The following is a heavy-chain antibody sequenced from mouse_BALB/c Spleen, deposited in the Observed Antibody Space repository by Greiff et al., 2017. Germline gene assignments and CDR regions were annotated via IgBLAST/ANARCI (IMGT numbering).Heavy chain of an antibody. J-gene: IGHJ4*01. Sequence: VQLQQSGAELVRPGSSVKISCKASGYAFSSYWMNWVKQRPGQGLEWIGQIYPGDGDTNYNGKFKGKATLTADKSSSTAYMQLSSLTSEDSAVYFCARGRSPYAMDYWGQGTSVTVSS. CDR2: IYPGDGDT. CDR1: GYAFSSYW. V-gene: IGHV1-80*01. CDR3: ARGRSPYAMDY.